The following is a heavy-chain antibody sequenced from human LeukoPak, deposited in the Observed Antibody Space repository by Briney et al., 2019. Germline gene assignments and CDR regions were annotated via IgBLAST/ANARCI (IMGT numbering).Heavy chain of an antibody. Sequence: SETLSLTCAVSGGSISSSNWWSWVRQPPGKGLEWIGEINHSGSTNYNPSLKSRVTISVDTSKNQFSLKLSSVTAADTAVYYCARGPYYYGSGSYYPGLYYFDYWGQGTLVTVSS. V-gene: IGHV4-4*02. CDR1: GGSISSSNW. D-gene: IGHD3-10*01. CDR2: INHSGST. CDR3: ARGPYYYGSGSYYPGLYYFDY. J-gene: IGHJ4*02.